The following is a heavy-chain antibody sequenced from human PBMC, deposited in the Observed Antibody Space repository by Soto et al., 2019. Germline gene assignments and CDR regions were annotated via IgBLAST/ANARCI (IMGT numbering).Heavy chain of an antibody. Sequence: QVQLVQSGAEVKNPGASVKVSCKASGYTFSNYGISWVRQAPGQGLEWMGWISPHNGNTKYTQKFQGRVTMTTDTSTSTAYMELRSLRSDDTAVFYGARVFSSGSYIAFDTWGQGTMVTVSS. D-gene: IGHD3-10*01. CDR2: ISPHNGNT. J-gene: IGHJ3*02. CDR3: ARVFSSGSYIAFDT. V-gene: IGHV1-18*01. CDR1: GYTFSNYG.